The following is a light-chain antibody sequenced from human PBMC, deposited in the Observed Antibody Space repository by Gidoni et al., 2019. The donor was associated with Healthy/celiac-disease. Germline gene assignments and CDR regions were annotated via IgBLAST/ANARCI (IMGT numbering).Light chain of an antibody. Sequence: IVMTQSPATLSVSPGERATLSCRASQSVSSNLAWYQQKPGQAPRLLINGASTRATGIPARFSGSGSGTELTLTISSLQSEDFAVYYCQQYNNWPPLITFGQGTRLEIK. J-gene: IGKJ5*01. CDR3: QQYNNWPPLIT. V-gene: IGKV3-15*01. CDR2: GAS. CDR1: QSVSSN.